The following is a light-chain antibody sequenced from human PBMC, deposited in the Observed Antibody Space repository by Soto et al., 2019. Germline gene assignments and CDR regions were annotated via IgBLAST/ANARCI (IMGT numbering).Light chain of an antibody. CDR1: QRVSNH. Sequence: ETVMTQSPVTVTLSPGATATLTCRASQRVSNHFAWYQQKPGQAPRLLIYAASTRAAGVPVRFSGSGSETEFTLTIRSLQSEDFALYYCHQYNNWPWTFGQGTKVDIK. CDR2: AAS. CDR3: HQYNNWPWT. V-gene: IGKV3-15*01. J-gene: IGKJ1*01.